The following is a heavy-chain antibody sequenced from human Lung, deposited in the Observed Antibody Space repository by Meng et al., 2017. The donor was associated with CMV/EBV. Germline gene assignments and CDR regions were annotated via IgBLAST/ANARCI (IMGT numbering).Heavy chain of an antibody. D-gene: IGHD6-13*01. CDR3: AREPAAARGDAFDI. Sequence: SETXSLXXTVSGGSISSYYWSWIRQPPGKGLEWIGYIYYSGSTNYNPSLKSRVTISVDTSKNQFSLKLSSVTAADTAVYYCAREPAAARGDAFDIWGQGTMVXVSS. J-gene: IGHJ3*02. V-gene: IGHV4-59*01. CDR1: GGSISSYY. CDR2: IYYSGST.